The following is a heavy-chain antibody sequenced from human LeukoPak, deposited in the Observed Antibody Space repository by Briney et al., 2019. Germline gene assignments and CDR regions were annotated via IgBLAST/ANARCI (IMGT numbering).Heavy chain of an antibody. Sequence: ASVKVSCKASGGTFSSYAISWVRQAPGQGLEWMGGIIPIFGTANYAQKFQGRVTITADESTSIAYMELSSLRSEDTAVYYCARNYDSSGYYYSWGQGTLVTVSS. CDR3: ARNYDSSGYYYS. V-gene: IGHV1-69*13. CDR1: GGTFSSYA. J-gene: IGHJ4*02. CDR2: IIPIFGTA. D-gene: IGHD3-22*01.